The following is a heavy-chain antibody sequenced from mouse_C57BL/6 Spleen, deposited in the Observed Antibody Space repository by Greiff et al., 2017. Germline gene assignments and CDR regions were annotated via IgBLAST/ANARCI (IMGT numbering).Heavy chain of an antibody. J-gene: IGHJ2*01. CDR1: GYTFTDYE. CDR2: IDPETGGT. V-gene: IGHV1-15*01. Sequence: QVQLKESGAELVRPGASVTLSCKASGYTFTDYEMHWVKQTPVHGLEWIGAIDPETGGTAYNQKFKGKAILTADKSASTAYMELRSLTSEDSAVYYCTRLGFDYWGQGTTLTVSS. CDR3: TRLGFDY.